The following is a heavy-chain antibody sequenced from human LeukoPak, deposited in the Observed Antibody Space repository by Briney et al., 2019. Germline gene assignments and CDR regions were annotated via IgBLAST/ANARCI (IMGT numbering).Heavy chain of an antibody. Sequence: GRSLRLSCAASGFTFSSYAMPWVRQAPGKGLEWVAVISYDGSNKYYADSVKGRFTISRDNSKNTLYLQMNSLRAEDTAVYYCARDRLYYYDSTVSCLHYWGQGTLVTVSS. V-gene: IGHV3-30-3*01. CDR1: GFTFSSYA. CDR2: ISYDGSNK. CDR3: ARDRLYYYDSTVSCLHY. D-gene: IGHD3-22*01. J-gene: IGHJ4*02.